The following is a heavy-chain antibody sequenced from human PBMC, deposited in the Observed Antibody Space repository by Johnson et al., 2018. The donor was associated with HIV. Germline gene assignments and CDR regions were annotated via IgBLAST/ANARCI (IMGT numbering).Heavy chain of an antibody. J-gene: IGHJ3*02. CDR2: IRYDGSNT. Sequence: QVQLVESGGGVVQPGGSLRLSCAASGFTFSSYGMHWVRQAPGKGLEWVAFIRYDGSNTYYADSVKGRFTISRDNSKNTLYLQMNSLRAEDTALYYCARDWAAVGRVGGMDAFDIWGQGTMVTVSS. CDR3: ARDWAAVGRVGGMDAFDI. CDR1: GFTFSSYG. D-gene: IGHD6-13*01. V-gene: IGHV3-30*02.